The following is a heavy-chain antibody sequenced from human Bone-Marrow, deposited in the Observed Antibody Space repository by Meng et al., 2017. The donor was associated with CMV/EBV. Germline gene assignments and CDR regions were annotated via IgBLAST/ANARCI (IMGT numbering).Heavy chain of an antibody. CDR1: GFTVSSYA. Sequence: SGFTVSSYAMNWVRQAPGKGLEWVSGVSKSGDDTYYADSVKGRFTISRDNSKRTVYLQMNRLRAEDTAVYYCAKESLNTLLKLYAPSWGQGTLVTVSS. V-gene: IGHV3-23*01. D-gene: IGHD2-8*01. J-gene: IGHJ4*02. CDR3: AKESLNTLLKLYAPS. CDR2: VSKSGDDT.